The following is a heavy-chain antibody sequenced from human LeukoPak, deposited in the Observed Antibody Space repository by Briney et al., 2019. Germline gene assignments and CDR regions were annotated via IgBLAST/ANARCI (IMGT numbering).Heavy chain of an antibody. CDR1: GFTFSSYA. D-gene: IGHD3-22*01. CDR3: ARDVAWFPSMIVVAISYYFDY. J-gene: IGHJ4*02. CDR2: ISYDGSNK. V-gene: IGHV3-30-3*01. Sequence: GRSLRLSCAASGFTFSSYAMHWVRQAPGKGLEWVAVISYDGSNKYYADSVKGRFTISRDNSKNTLYLQMNSLRAEDTAVYYCARDVAWFPSMIVVAISYYFDYWGQGTLVTVSS.